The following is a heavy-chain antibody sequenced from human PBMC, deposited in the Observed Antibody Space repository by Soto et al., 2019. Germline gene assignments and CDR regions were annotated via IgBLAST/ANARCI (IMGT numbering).Heavy chain of an antibody. D-gene: IGHD4-17*01. Sequence: DSVKGRFTISRDNSKNTLYLQMNSLRAEDTAVYYCAKDRDGDYVFDYWGQRTLVTVSS. J-gene: IGHJ4*02. V-gene: IGHV3-30*02. CDR3: AKDRDGDYVFDY.